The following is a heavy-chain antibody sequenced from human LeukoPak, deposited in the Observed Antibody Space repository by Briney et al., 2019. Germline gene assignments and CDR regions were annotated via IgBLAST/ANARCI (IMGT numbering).Heavy chain of an antibody. J-gene: IGHJ5*02. V-gene: IGHV4-39*01. D-gene: IGHD6-13*01. CDR2: IYYSGST. CDR3: ARQGAAAPRDLNWFDP. Sequence: PSETLSLTCAVYGGSFSGYYWGWIRQPPGKGLEWIGSIYYSGSTYYNPSLKSRVTISVDTSKNQFSLKLSSVTAADTAVYYCARQGAAAPRDLNWFDPWGQGTLVTVSS. CDR1: GGSFSGYY.